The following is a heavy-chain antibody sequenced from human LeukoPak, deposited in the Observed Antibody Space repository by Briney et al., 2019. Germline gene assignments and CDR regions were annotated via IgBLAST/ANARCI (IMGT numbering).Heavy chain of an antibody. D-gene: IGHD1-1*01. CDR3: ARDHNYAFDN. CDR1: GFTFSSYE. CDR2: ISSSGSTI. J-gene: IGHJ4*02. Sequence: GGSLRLSCAASGFTFSSYEMNWVRQAPGKGLEWVSYISSSGSTIYYADSVKGRFTISGERAKNSLYLQMSSLRVEDTAVYYCARDHNYAFDNWGQGTLVTVSS. V-gene: IGHV3-48*03.